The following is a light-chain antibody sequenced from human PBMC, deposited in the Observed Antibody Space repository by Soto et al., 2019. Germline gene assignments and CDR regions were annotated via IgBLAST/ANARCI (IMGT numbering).Light chain of an antibody. CDR2: DAS. J-gene: IGKJ1*01. V-gene: IGKV3-20*01. Sequence: TQSPGTLSLTPKERATLSCRASQSVSSNHLAWYQQKLAQAPRLLIYDASSRATGIPDRFSGSGSGTGFTLTISRLEPEDFAVYYCQQYGSSPGTFGQGTIVDI. CDR1: QSVSSNH. CDR3: QQYGSSPGT.